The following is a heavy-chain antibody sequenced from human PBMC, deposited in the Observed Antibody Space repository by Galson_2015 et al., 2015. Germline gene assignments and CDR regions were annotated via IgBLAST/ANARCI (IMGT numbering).Heavy chain of an antibody. Sequence: SLRLSCAASGFTFSNAWMSWVRQAPGKGLEWVGRIKSKTDGGTTDYAAPVKGRFTISRDDSKNTLYLQMNSLKTEDTAVYYCTTDVVPAAPLWDYWGQGTLVTVSS. V-gene: IGHV3-15*01. D-gene: IGHD2-2*01. CDR1: GFTFSNAW. CDR2: IKSKTDGGTT. J-gene: IGHJ4*02. CDR3: TTDVVPAAPLWDY.